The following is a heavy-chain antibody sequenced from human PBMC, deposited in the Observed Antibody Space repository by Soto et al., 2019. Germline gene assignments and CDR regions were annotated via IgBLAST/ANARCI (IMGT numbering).Heavy chain of an antibody. V-gene: IGHV3-23*01. D-gene: IGHD2-15*01. CDR1: GFTFSTYA. CDR3: AMMAGRYCSGGSCYPFDY. Sequence: PGGSLRLSCAASGFTFSTYAMNWVRQAPGKGLEWVSTISISGESTYYAETVKGRFTISRDNSKNTEFLKMKSQRAENTDMYNFAMMAGRYCSGGSCYPFDYWGQGTLVTVSS. CDR2: ISISGEST. J-gene: IGHJ4*02.